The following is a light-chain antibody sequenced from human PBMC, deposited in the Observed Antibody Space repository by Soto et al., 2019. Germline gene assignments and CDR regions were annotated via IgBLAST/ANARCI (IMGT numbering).Light chain of an antibody. CDR2: QDT. Sequence: SYELTQPPSVSVSPGQTASITCSGDKLGDKYACWYQQKPGQSPVLVIYQDTKRPSGIPERFSGSNSGNTATLTISGTQAMVEADYYCQAWDSSTPVVFGGGTKLTVL. CDR3: QAWDSSTPVV. V-gene: IGLV3-1*01. CDR1: KLGDKY. J-gene: IGLJ2*01.